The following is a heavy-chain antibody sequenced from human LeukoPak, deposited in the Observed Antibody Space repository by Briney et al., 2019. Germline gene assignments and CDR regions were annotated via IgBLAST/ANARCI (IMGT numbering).Heavy chain of an antibody. D-gene: IGHD6-19*01. CDR1: GFTFSNSA. V-gene: IGHV3-23*01. Sequence: PGGSPRLSCAASGFTFSNSAMSWVRQAPGKGLECVSTLSGSGITTYYADSVKGRFTISRDNSKNTLYLQMNSLRAEDTAVYYCAKGIYSSGWSYFDYWGHGTLVTVSS. CDR3: AKGIYSSGWSYFDY. CDR2: LSGSGITT. J-gene: IGHJ4*01.